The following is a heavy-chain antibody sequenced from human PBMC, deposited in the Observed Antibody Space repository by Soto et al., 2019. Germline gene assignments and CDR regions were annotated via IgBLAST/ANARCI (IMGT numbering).Heavy chain of an antibody. Sequence: SETLSLTCAVYGGSFSGYYWSWIRQPPGKGLEWIGEINHSGSTNYNPSLKSRVTISVDTSKNQFSLKLSSVTAADTAVYHCARVQTTIFGVVIMSYYYMDVWGKGTTVTVSS. CDR3: ARVQTTIFGVVIMSYYYMDV. D-gene: IGHD3-3*01. CDR1: GGSFSGYY. V-gene: IGHV4-34*01. CDR2: INHSGST. J-gene: IGHJ6*03.